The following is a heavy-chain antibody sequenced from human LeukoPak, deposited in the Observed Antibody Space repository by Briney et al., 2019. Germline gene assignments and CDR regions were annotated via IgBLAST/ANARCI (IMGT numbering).Heavy chain of an antibody. D-gene: IGHD3-3*01. V-gene: IGHV4-39*01. J-gene: IGHJ5*02. Sequence: SQTLSLTCTVSGGSISSSSYYWGWIRQPPGKGLEWIGSIYYSGSTYYNPSLKSRVTISVDTSKNQFSLKLSSVTAADTAVYYCARLSGEYDFWSGYNYYYNWFDPWGQGTLVTVSS. CDR1: GGSISSSSYY. CDR2: IYYSGST. CDR3: ARLSGEYDFWSGYNYYYNWFDP.